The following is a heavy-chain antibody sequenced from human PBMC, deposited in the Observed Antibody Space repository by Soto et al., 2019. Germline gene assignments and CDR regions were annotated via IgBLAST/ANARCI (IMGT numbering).Heavy chain of an antibody. V-gene: IGHV1-2*02. CDR3: ASAAVTGTAGLDF. Sequence: QVLLLRSGAEVKKPGASVKVSCKASGYTFSGFYMHWVRQAPGQGLEWMGWINPNSGGTKSAEKFQGRVTMTRDTSISTAYMELSRLTSDDTAVYYCASAAVTGTAGLDFWGQGTQVTVSS. CDR1: GYTFSGFY. CDR2: INPNSGGT. J-gene: IGHJ4*02. D-gene: IGHD6-19*01.